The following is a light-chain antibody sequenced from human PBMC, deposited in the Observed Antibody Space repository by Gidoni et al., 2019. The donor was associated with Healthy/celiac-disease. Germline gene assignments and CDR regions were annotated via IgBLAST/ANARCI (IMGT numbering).Light chain of an antibody. Sequence: QSALTQPRSVSGSPGQSVTISCTGTSSDVGGYNYVSWYQQHPGKAPKLMIYYVSKRPSGVPDRFSGSKSGNTASLTISGLQAEDEADYYCSSSAGSYTLYVFGTGTKVTVL. V-gene: IGLV2-11*01. CDR1: SSDVGGYNY. J-gene: IGLJ1*01. CDR3: SSSAGSYTLYV. CDR2: YVS.